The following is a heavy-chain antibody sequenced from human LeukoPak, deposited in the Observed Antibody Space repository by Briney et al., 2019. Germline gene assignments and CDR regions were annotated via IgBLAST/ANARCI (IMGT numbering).Heavy chain of an antibody. CDR1: GFSVNGNY. CDR3: AGGDYPFSY. Sequence: GGSLRLSCAASGFSVNGNYWHWVRQAPGKAPQWISIIYNDGKTRYADSVRGRFTFSRDNTKNTLYLQMDSLSAEDTAVYYCAGGDYPFSYWGQGSLVTVSS. D-gene: IGHD4-17*01. CDR2: IYNDGKT. V-gene: IGHV3-66*01. J-gene: IGHJ4*02.